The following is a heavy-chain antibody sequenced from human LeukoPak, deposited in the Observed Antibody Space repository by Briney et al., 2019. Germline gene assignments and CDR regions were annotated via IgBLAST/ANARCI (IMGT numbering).Heavy chain of an antibody. V-gene: IGHV4-34*01. CDR1: GGSFSGYY. J-gene: IGHJ4*02. D-gene: IGHD1-26*01. CDR2: INHSGST. Sequence: SETLSLTCAVYGGSFSGYYWSWIRQPPGKGLEWIGEINHSGSTNYSPSLKSRVTISVDTSKNQFSLKLSSVTAADTAVYYCARDIVGADYFDYWGQGTLVTVSS. CDR3: ARDIVGADYFDY.